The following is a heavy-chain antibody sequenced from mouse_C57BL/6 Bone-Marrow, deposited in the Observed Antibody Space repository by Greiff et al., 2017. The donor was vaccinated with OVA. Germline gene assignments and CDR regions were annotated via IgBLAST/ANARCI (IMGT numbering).Heavy chain of an antibody. J-gene: IGHJ2*01. CDR2: IYPSSGNT. Sequence: VQLQESGAELARPGASVKLSCKASGYTFTSYGISWVKQRTGQGLEWIGEIYPSSGNTYYNEKFKGKATLTADKSSSTAYMELRSLTSEDSADYFCARSGGDYDVDYWGQGKALTGSS. CDR1: GYTFTSYG. CDR3: ARSGGDYDVDY. V-gene: IGHV1-81*01. D-gene: IGHD2-13*01.